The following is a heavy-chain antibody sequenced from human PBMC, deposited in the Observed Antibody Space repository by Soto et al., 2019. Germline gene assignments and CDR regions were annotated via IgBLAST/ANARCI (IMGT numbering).Heavy chain of an antibody. J-gene: IGHJ6*02. D-gene: IGHD6-19*01. CDR2: MNPNSGNT. Sequence: ASVKVSCKASGYTFTSYDINWVRQATGQGVEWMGWMNPNSGNTGYAQKFQGRVTMTRNTSISTAYMELSSLRSEDTAVYYCARPRGGWFYRYGMDVWGQGTTVTVSS. CDR1: GYTFTSYD. V-gene: IGHV1-8*01. CDR3: ARPRGGWFYRYGMDV.